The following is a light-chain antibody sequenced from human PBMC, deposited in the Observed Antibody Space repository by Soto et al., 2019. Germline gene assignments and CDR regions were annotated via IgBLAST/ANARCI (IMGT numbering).Light chain of an antibody. CDR3: SSYTSSSTPL. V-gene: IGLV2-14*01. CDR1: SSDVGGYNY. CDR2: DVS. J-gene: IGLJ2*01. Sequence: QSALTQPASVSVSPGQSITISCTGTSSDVGGYNYVSWYQQHQGKAPKLMIYDVSNRPSGVSNRFSGSKSGNTASLTISGLQAEDEADYYCSSYTSSSTPLFGGGTKLTVL.